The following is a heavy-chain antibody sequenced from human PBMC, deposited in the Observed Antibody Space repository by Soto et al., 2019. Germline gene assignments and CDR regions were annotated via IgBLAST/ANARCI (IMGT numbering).Heavy chain of an antibody. J-gene: IGHJ5*02. V-gene: IGHV4-59*08. CDR1: GGSISSYY. D-gene: IGHD6-13*01. CDR3: ARAKAPLYSSSWYWFDP. CDR2: IFYGGTS. Sequence: SETLSLTCTVSGGSISSYYLSWIRQPPVMGLEWIGYIFYGGTSRYNPSLKSRVTISVDTSKNQFSLKLSSVTAADTAVYYCARAKAPLYSSSWYWFDPWGQGTLVTVSS.